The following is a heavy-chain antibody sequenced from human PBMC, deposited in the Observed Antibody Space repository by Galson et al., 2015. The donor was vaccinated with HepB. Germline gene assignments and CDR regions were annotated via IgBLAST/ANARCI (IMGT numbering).Heavy chain of an antibody. V-gene: IGHV1-18*04. CDR1: GYTFTSYG. CDR2: ISAYNGNT. D-gene: IGHD1-26*01. Sequence: SVKVSCKASGYTFTSYGISWVRQAPGQGLEWMGWISAYNGNTNYAQKLQGRVTITADKSTSTAYMELSSLRSEDTAVYYCARVPAWGTRLWFDPWGQGTLVTVSS. CDR3: ARVPAWGTRLWFDP. J-gene: IGHJ5*02.